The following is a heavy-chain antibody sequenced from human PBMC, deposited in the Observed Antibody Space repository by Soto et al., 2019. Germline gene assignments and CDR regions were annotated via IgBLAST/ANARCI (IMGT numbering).Heavy chain of an antibody. Sequence: SCAASGVTSSSHGRSWVRQAPGKGLEWVANIKQDGREKYYVDSVKGRFTISRDNAKNSLYLQMNSLRAEDTAVYYCARFDSSSSVDYWGQGTLVTVSS. CDR1: GVTSSSHG. J-gene: IGHJ4*02. CDR2: IKQDGREK. CDR3: ARFDSSSSVDY. V-gene: IGHV3-7*03. D-gene: IGHD3-22*01.